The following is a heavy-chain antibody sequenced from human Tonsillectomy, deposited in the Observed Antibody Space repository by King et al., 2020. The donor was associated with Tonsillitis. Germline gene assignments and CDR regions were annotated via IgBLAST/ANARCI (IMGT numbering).Heavy chain of an antibody. J-gene: IGHJ5*02. D-gene: IGHD2-15*01. Sequence: VQLVESGGGLVQPGGSLRLSCAAYGFIFSTYAMSWVRQAPGKGLEWVSSISGSGNNTYYADTVKGRFTISRENPKNTLYLQMNSLRAEDTAVYYCAKVYYGGYCSGGSCHPSVVLSNPHYHWGQGTLVPVSS. CDR2: ISGSGNNT. V-gene: IGHV3-23*04. CDR1: GFIFSTYA. CDR3: AKVYYGGYCSGGSCHPSVVLSNPHYH.